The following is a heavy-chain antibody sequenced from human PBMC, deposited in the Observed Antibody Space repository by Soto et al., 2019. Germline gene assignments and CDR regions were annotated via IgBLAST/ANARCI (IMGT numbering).Heavy chain of an antibody. CDR2: IITFNGKV. Sequence: QVQLVQSGPEVKKPGASIIISCKTSGYNFTTNALSWVRQAPGQGLEWMGWIITFNGKVNYAQKFRARVTITADESTSTAYMELNSLRSEDTAVYYCARASGRGWYNWFDPWGQGTLVTVSS. J-gene: IGHJ5*02. CDR1: GYNFTTNA. V-gene: IGHV1-18*04. D-gene: IGHD6-19*01. CDR3: ARASGRGWYNWFDP.